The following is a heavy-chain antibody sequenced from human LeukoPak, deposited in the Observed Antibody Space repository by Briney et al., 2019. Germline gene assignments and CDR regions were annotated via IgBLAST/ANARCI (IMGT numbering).Heavy chain of an antibody. CDR3: ASGFNPVDY. Sequence: GGSPRLSCVASGFTVSSNYMSWVRQAPGKGLEWVSVIYSGGSTYYADSVKGRFTISRDNSKNTLYLQMNSLRAEDTAVYFCASGFNPVDYWGQGTLVTVSS. CDR1: GFTVSSNY. CDR2: IYSGGST. J-gene: IGHJ4*02. V-gene: IGHV3-53*01. D-gene: IGHD3-10*01.